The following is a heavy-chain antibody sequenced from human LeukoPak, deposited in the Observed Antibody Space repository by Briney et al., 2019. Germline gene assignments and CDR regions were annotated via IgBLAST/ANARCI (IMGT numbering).Heavy chain of an antibody. Sequence: ASETLCLTCAVSGGSISSGGYSWSWIRQPPGKGLEWIGYIYHSGSTYYNPSLKSRVTISVDRSKNQFSLKLSSVTAADTAVYYCARGGRSSGYYFDYWGQGTLVTVSS. CDR3: ARGGRSSGYYFDY. J-gene: IGHJ4*02. V-gene: IGHV4-30-2*01. D-gene: IGHD3-22*01. CDR1: GGSISSGGYS. CDR2: IYHSGST.